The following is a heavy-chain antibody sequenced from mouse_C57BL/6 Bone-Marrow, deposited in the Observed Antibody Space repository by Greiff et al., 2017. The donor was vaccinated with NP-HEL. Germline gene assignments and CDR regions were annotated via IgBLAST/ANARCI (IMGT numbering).Heavy chain of an antibody. CDR3: ARGVYDDYYENFDY. D-gene: IGHD2-3*01. CDR1: GYTFTRYW. J-gene: IGHJ2*01. V-gene: IGHV1-64*01. CDR2: IHPNSGST. Sequence: QVQLQQSGAELVKPGASVKLSCKASGYTFTRYWMHWVKQRPGQGLEWIGMIHPNSGSTNYNEKFKSKATLTVDKSSSTAYMQLSSLTSEDSAVYYCARGVYDDYYENFDYWGQGTTLTVSS.